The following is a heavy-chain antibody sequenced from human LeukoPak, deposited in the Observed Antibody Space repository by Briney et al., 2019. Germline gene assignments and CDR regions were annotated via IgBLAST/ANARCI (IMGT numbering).Heavy chain of an antibody. D-gene: IGHD3-22*01. CDR1: GGSISTYY. V-gene: IGHV4-59*01. J-gene: IGHJ2*01. CDR2: ISYSGST. Sequence: SGTLSLTCTVSGGSISTYYWSWIRQPPGEGLEWIGYISYSGSTDYNPSLKSRVTISVDTSKNQFSLKLNSVTAADTAVYYCARVLSGYYPWYFDLWGRGTLVTVTS. CDR3: ARVLSGYYPWYFDL.